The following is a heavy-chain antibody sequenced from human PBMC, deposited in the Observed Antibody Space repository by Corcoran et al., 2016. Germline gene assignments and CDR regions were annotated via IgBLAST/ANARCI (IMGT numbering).Heavy chain of an antibody. J-gene: IGHJ4*02. D-gene: IGHD6-19*01. CDR3: AKPQRGALYTGWDY. Sequence: QVQLVESGGGVVQPGRSLRLSCAASGFTFSSYGIHWVRQAPGKGLEWVAVISYDGSNKYYADSVKGRFTISRDNSKNTLYLQMNSLRAEDTAVYYWAKPQRGALYTGWDYWGQGTLVTVSS. CDR1: GFTFSSYG. CDR2: ISYDGSNK. V-gene: IGHV3-30*18.